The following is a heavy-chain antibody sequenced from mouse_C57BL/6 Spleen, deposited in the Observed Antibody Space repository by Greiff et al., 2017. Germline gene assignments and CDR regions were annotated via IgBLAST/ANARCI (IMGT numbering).Heavy chain of an antibody. CDR1: GYSITSGYY. V-gene: IGHV3-6*01. D-gene: IGHD1-1*01. J-gene: IGHJ1*03. Sequence: ESGPGLVKPSQSLSLTCSVTGYSITSGYYWNWIRQFPGNKLEWMGYISYDGSNNYNPSLKNRISITRDTSKNQFFLKLNSVTTEDTATYYCARENYGSHWYFDVWGTGTTVNVSS. CDR2: ISYDGSN. CDR3: ARENYGSHWYFDV.